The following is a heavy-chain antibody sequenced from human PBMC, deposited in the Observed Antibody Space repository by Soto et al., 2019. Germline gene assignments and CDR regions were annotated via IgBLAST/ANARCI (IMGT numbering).Heavy chain of an antibody. Sequence: AAGSQRLSCAASEFKFSNYVMSWGRQAPGKGLEWVSLVSATGDGTYSADSVKGRFTISRNNTHNTLYLQVHSLTAEDTAVYYCAKDRQASRNSAFYFDFWGQGAQVTVSS. CDR1: EFKFSNYV. CDR2: VSATGDGT. V-gene: IGHV3-23*01. J-gene: IGHJ4*02. CDR3: AKDRQASRNSAFYFDF. D-gene: IGHD2-15*01.